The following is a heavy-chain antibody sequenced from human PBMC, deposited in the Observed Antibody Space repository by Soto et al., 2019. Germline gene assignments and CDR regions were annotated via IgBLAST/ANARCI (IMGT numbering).Heavy chain of an antibody. V-gene: IGHV1-18*01. J-gene: IGHJ6*02. CDR2: ISAYNGNT. CDR1: GYTFTSYG. CDR3: ARDGDIVVVVAATPRYYYYGMDV. D-gene: IGHD2-15*01. Sequence: QVQLVQSGAEVKKPGASVKVSCKASGYTFTSYGISWVRQAPGQGLEWMGWISAYNGNTNYAQKLQGRVTMTTDTSTSTANMELRSLRSDDTAVYYCARDGDIVVVVAATPRYYYYGMDVWGQGTTVTVSS.